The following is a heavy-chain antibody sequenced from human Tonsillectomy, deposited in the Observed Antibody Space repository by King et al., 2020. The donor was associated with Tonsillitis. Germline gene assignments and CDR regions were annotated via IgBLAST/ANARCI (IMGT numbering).Heavy chain of an antibody. V-gene: IGHV3-66*01. CDR3: AKDRYGHGV. D-gene: IGHD5-18*01. J-gene: IGHJ4*02. CDR1: GFTVSSNY. CDR2: IYNGGST. Sequence: VQLQESGGGLVQPGGSLRLSCAASGFTVSSNYMSWVRQAPGKGLEWVSIIYNGGSTYYADSVKGSFTISRDNSKNTLCLQMNSLRAEDTAVYYCAKDRYGHGVWGQGTLVTVSS.